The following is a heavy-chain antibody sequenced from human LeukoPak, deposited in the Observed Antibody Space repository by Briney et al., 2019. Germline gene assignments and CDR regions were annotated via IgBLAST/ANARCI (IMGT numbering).Heavy chain of an antibody. D-gene: IGHD2-15*01. J-gene: IGHJ5*02. CDR1: GYTFTSYA. CDR3: ARDLGYCTGGTCYLNWFDP. Sequence: GASVKVSCKASGYTFTSYAMHWVRQAPGQSLEWMGWINAGNDNTKYSQNFQGRVTITRDTSASTAYMELSSLRSEDTAVYYCARDLGYCTGGTCYLNWFDPGGQGTLVTVSS. CDR2: INAGNDNT. V-gene: IGHV1-3*01.